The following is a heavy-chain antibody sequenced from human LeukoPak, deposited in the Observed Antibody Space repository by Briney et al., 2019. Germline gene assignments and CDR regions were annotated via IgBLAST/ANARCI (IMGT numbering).Heavy chain of an antibody. V-gene: IGHV4-59*12. CDR1: GDSISSYY. Sequence: WETLSLTCTVSGDSISSYYWYWFRQPPGKERDGIAGIYYSGITHYNPSLKIRVTIPLDTSKNQFSLRLSAVTAADTAVYYCAREGIVRTYDQWGQGTLVTVSS. D-gene: IGHD2/OR15-2a*01. CDR2: IYYSGIT. J-gene: IGHJ4*02. CDR3: AREGIVRTYDQ.